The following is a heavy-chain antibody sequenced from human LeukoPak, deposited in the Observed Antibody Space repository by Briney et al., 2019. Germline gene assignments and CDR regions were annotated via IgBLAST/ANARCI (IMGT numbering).Heavy chain of an antibody. CDR1: GYTLTELS. Sequence: ASVKVSCKVSGYTLTELSMHWVRQAPGKGLGWMGGFDPEDGETIYAQKFQGRVTMTEDTSTDTPYMELSSLRSEDTAVYYCATIIVVADGFDYWGQGTLVTVSS. V-gene: IGHV1-24*01. CDR3: ATIIVVADGFDY. CDR2: FDPEDGET. D-gene: IGHD6-19*01. J-gene: IGHJ4*02.